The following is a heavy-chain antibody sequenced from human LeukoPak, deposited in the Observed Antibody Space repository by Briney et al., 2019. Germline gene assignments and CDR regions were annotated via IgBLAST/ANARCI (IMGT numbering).Heavy chain of an antibody. D-gene: IGHD4-17*01. CDR3: ASPPLDYGDYSIDY. J-gene: IGHJ4*01. CDR1: GGSVSSGSNY. V-gene: IGHV4-61*01. CDR2: IYYSGST. Sequence: SETLSLTCTVSGGSVSSGSNYWSWIRQPPGKRLEWIGYIYYSGSTNYNPSLNSRVTISLDTSKNQFSLNLSSVTAADTAVYYCASPPLDYGDYSIDYWGHGTLVTVSS.